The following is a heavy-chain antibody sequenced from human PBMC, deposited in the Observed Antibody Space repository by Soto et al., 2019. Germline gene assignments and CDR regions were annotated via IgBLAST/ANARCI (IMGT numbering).Heavy chain of an antibody. D-gene: IGHD2-15*01. Sequence: EVQLVESGGGLVKPGGSLRLSCAASGFTFSSYSMNWVRQAPGKGLEWVSSISSSSSYIYYADSVKGRFTTSRDNAKNSLYLQMNSLRAEDTAVYYCARDWGDCSGGSCYPSGDYWGQGTLVTVSS. J-gene: IGHJ4*02. CDR2: ISSSSSYI. CDR3: ARDWGDCSGGSCYPSGDY. CDR1: GFTFSSYS. V-gene: IGHV3-21*01.